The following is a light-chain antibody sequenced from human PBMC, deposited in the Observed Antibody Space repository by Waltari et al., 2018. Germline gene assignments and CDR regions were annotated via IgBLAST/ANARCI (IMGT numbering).Light chain of an antibody. CDR3: LAWDFSTAWT. Sequence: SSGLTQPPSVSVSTGHTATITCSGSKLGNTFAPWYQQRPGQSPVLVIYQDKKRPSGIPERFSGSNSGYTATLTISGALPMDEADYYCLAWDFSTAWTFGTGTMVTVL. J-gene: IGLJ1*01. CDR1: KLGNTF. CDR2: QDK. V-gene: IGLV3-1*01.